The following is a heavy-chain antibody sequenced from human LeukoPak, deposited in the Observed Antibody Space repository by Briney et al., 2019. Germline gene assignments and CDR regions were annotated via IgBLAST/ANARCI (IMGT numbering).Heavy chain of an antibody. J-gene: IGHJ4*02. D-gene: IGHD6-19*01. V-gene: IGHV3-30-3*01. CDR2: ISYDGSNK. Sequence: GGSLRLTCAASGFTFSSYAMHWVRQAPGKGLEWVAVISYDGSNKYYADSVKGRFTISRDNSKNTLYLQMNSLRAEDTAVYYCARGILWLDPSAPDYWGQGTLVTVSS. CDR3: ARGILWLDPSAPDY. CDR1: GFTFSSYA.